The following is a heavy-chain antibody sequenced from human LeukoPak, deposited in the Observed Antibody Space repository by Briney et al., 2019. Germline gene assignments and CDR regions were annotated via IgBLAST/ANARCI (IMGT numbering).Heavy chain of an antibody. CDR2: INHSGST. J-gene: IGHJ4*02. D-gene: IGHD2-2*01. CDR3: ARLYCSSTSCYHFDY. V-gene: IGHV4-34*01. CDR1: GGSFSGYY. Sequence: PSETLSLTCAVYGGSFSGYYWSWIRQPPGKGLEWIGEINHSGSTNYNPSLKSRVTISVDTSKNQFSLKLSSVTAADTAVYYCARLYCSSTSCYHFDYWGQGTLVTVSS.